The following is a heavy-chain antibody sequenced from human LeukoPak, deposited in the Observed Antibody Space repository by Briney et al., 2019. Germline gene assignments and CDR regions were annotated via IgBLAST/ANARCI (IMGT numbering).Heavy chain of an antibody. CDR2: INAGNGNT. Sequence: ASVKVSCKASGYTFTSYAMHWVRQAPGQRLEWMGWINAGNGNTKYSQKFQGRVTITRDTSASTAYMELSSLRSEDTAVYYCARGHCSGGSCIPDYWGQGTLDTVSS. D-gene: IGHD2-15*01. CDR3: ARGHCSGGSCIPDY. CDR1: GYTFTSYA. V-gene: IGHV1-3*01. J-gene: IGHJ4*02.